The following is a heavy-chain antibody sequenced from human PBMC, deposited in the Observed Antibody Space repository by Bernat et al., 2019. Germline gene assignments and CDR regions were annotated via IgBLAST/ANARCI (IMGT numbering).Heavy chain of an antibody. D-gene: IGHD2-15*01. V-gene: IGHV3-23*01. CDR1: GFTFSSFA. J-gene: IGHJ5*02. Sequence: EVQLLESGGGLFQPGGSLRLSCAAPGFTFSSFAMSWFRKAPGRGLEWVSAISGSGGSTYYADSVKGRFTISRDNSKNTLYLQMNSLRAEDTAVYYCAKSLLSVVVVAATWFDPWGQGTQVTVSS. CDR3: AKSLLSVVVVAATWFDP. CDR2: ISGSGGST.